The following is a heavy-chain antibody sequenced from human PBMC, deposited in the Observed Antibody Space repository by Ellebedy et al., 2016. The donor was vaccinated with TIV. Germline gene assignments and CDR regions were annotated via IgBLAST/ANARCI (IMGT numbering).Heavy chain of an antibody. CDR2: IYTSGST. D-gene: IGHD1-7*01. CDR1: GGSISSYY. J-gene: IGHJ6*03. V-gene: IGHV4-4*07. CDR3: ARGNWNYGFCMDV. Sequence: SETLSLXXTVSGGSISSYYWSWIRQPAGKGLEWIGRIYTSGSTNYNPSLKSRVTMSVDTSKNQFSLKLSSVTAADTAVYYCARGNWNYGFCMDVWGKGTTVTVSS.